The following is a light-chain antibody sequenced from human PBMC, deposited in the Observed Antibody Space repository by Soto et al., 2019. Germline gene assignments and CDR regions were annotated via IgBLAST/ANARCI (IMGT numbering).Light chain of an antibody. CDR3: QSDDSSLSGYVV. CDR2: GNS. V-gene: IGLV1-40*01. J-gene: IGLJ2*01. CDR1: SSNIGAGYD. Sequence: QSVLTQPPSVSGAPGQRVTISCTGSSSNIGAGYDVHWYQQLPGTAPKLLIYGNSNRPSGVPDRFSGSKSGTSAALAITWLQAEDEADYYCQSDDSSLSGYVVFGGGTKLTVL.